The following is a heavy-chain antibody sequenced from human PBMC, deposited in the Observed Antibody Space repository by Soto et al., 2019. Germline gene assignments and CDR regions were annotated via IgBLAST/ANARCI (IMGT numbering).Heavy chain of an antibody. J-gene: IGHJ4*02. CDR2: TYYRSKWYN. V-gene: IGHV6-1*01. Sequence: KQSQTLSLTCAISGDSVSSNSAAWNWIRQSPSRGLEWLGRTYYRSKWYNDYAVSVKSRITINPATSKNKFSLQLNSVTPEDTAVYYCAREGYYGSGSYYNGVIGYWGQGTLVTVSS. D-gene: IGHD3-10*01. CDR1: GDSVSSNSAA. CDR3: AREGYYGSGSYYNGVIGY.